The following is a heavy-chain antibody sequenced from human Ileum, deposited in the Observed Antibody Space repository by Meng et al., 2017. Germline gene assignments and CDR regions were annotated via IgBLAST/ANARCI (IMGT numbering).Heavy chain of an antibody. J-gene: IGHJ4*02. CDR2: IHTGNCNI. D-gene: IGHD1-1*01. CDR1: GYTFRNYP. CDR3: ARENDNWNYFDY. Sequence: QVQLVQSGTEVKKVGASGQVSFTASGYTFRNYPQHWVRQAPGQRPEWMGWIHTGNCNIKISQKFQGRITITSDTSATAYMELSSLRSEDTAVYLCARENDNWNYFDYWGQGSLVTVSS. V-gene: IGHV1-3*04.